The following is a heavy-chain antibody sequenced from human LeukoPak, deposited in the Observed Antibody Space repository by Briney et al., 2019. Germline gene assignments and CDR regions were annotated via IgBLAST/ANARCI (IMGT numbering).Heavy chain of an antibody. J-gene: IGHJ4*02. V-gene: IGHV1-18*01. CDR1: GYTFTSYG. CDR2: ISAYNGNT. Sequence: ASVKVSCKASGYTFTSYGISWVRRAPGQGLEWVGWISAYNGNTNYAQKLQGRVTMTTDTSTSTAYMELRSLRSDDTAVYYCARVVVVVPAAPGGDYWGQGTLVTVSS. D-gene: IGHD2-2*01. CDR3: ARVVVVVPAAPGGDY.